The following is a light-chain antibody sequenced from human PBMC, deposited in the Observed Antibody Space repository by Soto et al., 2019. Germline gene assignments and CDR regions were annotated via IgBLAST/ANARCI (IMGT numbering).Light chain of an antibody. J-gene: IGKJ1*01. CDR2: GAS. V-gene: IGKV3-15*01. Sequence: EIVMTQSPATLSVSPGERVTLSCRASQSVNGNLAWYQQKPGQAPRLLIYGASTRATGIPARFSGSGSGTEFTLTISSLQSEDFAVYYCQQYNNWPPAFGQGTKVEIK. CDR3: QQYNNWPPA. CDR1: QSVNGN.